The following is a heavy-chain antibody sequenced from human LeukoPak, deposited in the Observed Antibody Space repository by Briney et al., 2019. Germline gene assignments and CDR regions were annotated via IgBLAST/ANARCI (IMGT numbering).Heavy chain of an antibody. V-gene: IGHV1-69*13. Sequence: ASVKVSCKASGGTFISYAISWVRQAPGQGLEWMGGIIPLFGTANYAQKFQGRVTITADGSATTAYMELSSLRSDDTAVYYCARVDGPISIAVAGPFVNWGKGTLVSVSS. J-gene: IGHJ4*02. CDR1: GGTFISYA. D-gene: IGHD6-19*01. CDR2: IIPLFGTA. CDR3: ARVDGPISIAVAGPFVN.